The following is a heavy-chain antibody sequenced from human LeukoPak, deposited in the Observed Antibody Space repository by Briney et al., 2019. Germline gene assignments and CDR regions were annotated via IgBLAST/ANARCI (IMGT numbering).Heavy chain of an antibody. CDR2: FDPEDGET. Sequence: GASVKVSCKASGYTFTSYGISWVRQAPGKGLEWMGGFDPEDGETIYAQKFQGRVTMTEDTSTDTAYMELSSLRSEDTAVYYCATPGPYYDSSGYYQGFDYWGQGTLVTVSS. CDR1: GYTFTSYG. V-gene: IGHV1-24*01. J-gene: IGHJ4*02. CDR3: ATPGPYYDSSGYYQGFDY. D-gene: IGHD3-22*01.